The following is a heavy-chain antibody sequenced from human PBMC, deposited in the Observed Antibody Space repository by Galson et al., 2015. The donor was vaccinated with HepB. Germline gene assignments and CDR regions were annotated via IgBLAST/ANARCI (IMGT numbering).Heavy chain of an antibody. V-gene: IGHV4-34*01. Sequence: SETLSLTCTVSGGSIRSSYWSWIRQPPGKGLEWIGEINHSGSTNYNPSLKSRVTISVDTSKNQFSLKLSSVTAADTAVYYCARGRRYAGDFQHWGQGTLVTVSS. CDR1: GGSIRSSY. J-gene: IGHJ1*01. D-gene: IGHD1-1*01. CDR3: ARGRRYAGDFQH. CDR2: INHSGST.